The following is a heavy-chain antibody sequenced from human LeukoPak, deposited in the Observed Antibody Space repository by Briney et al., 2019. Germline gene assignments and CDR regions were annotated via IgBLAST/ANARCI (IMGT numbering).Heavy chain of an antibody. V-gene: IGHV4-59*01. Sequence: SETLSLTCAVYGGSFSGYYWSWIREPPGKGLEWIGYIYYSGGTYYNPSLRSRVTISVDTSKNQFSLKLSSVTAADTAVYYCARGQLDRYYYYYMDVWGKGTTVTVSS. J-gene: IGHJ6*03. CDR2: IYYSGGT. CDR3: ARGQLDRYYYYYMDV. CDR1: GGSFSGYY. D-gene: IGHD6-6*01.